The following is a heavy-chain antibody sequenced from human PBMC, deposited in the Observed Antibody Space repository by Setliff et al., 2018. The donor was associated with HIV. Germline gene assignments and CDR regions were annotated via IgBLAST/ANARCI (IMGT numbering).Heavy chain of an antibody. D-gene: IGHD1-26*01. CDR2: ISSSNSPI. V-gene: IGHV3-48*04. CDR1: GFNFDSYS. Sequence: PGGSLRLSCAASGFNFDSYSMNWVRQAPGKGLQWVSYISSSNSPIYYADSVKGRFTISRDNAKNSVYLQMTSLRPEDTAFYCCVKDGTLIGRYYQFFDAWGKGIMVTVS. CDR3: VKDGTLIGRYYQFFDA. J-gene: IGHJ3*01.